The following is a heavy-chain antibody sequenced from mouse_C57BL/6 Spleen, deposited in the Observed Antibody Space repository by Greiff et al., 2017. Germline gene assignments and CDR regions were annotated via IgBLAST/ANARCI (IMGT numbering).Heavy chain of an antibody. CDR1: GFTFSDYY. D-gene: IGHD3-3*01. CDR3: AIVEGDSACFAD. Sequence: EVKLVESEGGLVQPGRSLKLSCTASGFTFSDYYMAWVRQVPEKGLEWVANINYDGSSTYYMDTLKSRFHISRDNAKKFLYRQMVSLKAEDTATYYCAIVEGDSACFADWGQGTLVTVSA. CDR2: INYDGSST. J-gene: IGHJ3*01. V-gene: IGHV5-16*01.